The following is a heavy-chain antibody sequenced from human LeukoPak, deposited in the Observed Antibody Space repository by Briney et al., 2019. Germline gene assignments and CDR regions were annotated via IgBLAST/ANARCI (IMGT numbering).Heavy chain of an antibody. D-gene: IGHD3-22*01. CDR3: ARGYYYDSSGPFDY. J-gene: IGHJ4*02. Sequence: SQTLSLTCTVSGGSISSGSYYWSWIRQPAGKGLEWIGRIYTSGSTNYNPSLKSRVTISVDTSKNQFSLKLSSVTAADTAVYYCARGYYYDSSGPFDYWGQGALVTVSS. V-gene: IGHV4-61*02. CDR2: IYTSGST. CDR1: GGSISSGSYY.